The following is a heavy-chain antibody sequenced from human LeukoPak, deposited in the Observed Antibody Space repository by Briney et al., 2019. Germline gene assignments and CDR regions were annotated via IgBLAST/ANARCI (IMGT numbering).Heavy chain of an antibody. CDR2: ISAYNGNT. CDR1: GYTFTSYG. J-gene: IGHJ5*02. V-gene: IGHV1-18*01. D-gene: IGHD3-10*01. CDR3: ARGPYYYGSGSPPNNWFDP. Sequence: ASVKVSCKASGYTFTSYGISWVRQAPGQGLEWMGWISAYNGNTNYAQKLQGRVTMTTDTSTSTAYMELRSLRSDDTAVYYCARGPYYYGSGSPPNNWFDPWGQGTLVTVSS.